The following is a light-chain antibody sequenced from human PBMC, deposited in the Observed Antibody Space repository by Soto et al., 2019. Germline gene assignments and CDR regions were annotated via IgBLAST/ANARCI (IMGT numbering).Light chain of an antibody. CDR1: EDISKY. CDR2: DVS. CDR3: QYYENLLT. Sequence: DIQRTQSPPSLSASVGDRVTITCQASEDISKYLNWYQQKPGKSPKLLIYDVSNLETGVPSRFSGSGSGTDFSFTISSLQSEDIATYYCQYYENLLTFGGGTKVDIK. J-gene: IGKJ4*01. V-gene: IGKV1-33*01.